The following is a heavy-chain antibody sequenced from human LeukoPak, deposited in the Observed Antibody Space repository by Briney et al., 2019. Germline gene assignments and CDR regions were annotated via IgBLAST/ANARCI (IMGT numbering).Heavy chain of an antibody. D-gene: IGHD3-10*01. J-gene: IGHJ5*02. Sequence: PSETLSLTCTVSGGSISSYYWSWIRQPAGKGLEWIGRIYTSGSTNYNPSLKSRVTMSVDTSKNQFSLKLSSVTAADTAVYYCARDGPTYYYGSGSPRWFDPWGQGTLVTVSS. CDR3: ARDGPTYYYGSGSPRWFDP. CDR1: GGSISSYY. V-gene: IGHV4-4*07. CDR2: IYTSGST.